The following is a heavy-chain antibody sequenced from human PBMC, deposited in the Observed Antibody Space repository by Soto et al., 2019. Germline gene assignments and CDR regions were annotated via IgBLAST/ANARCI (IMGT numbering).Heavy chain of an antibody. CDR2: VNPILSMS. V-gene: IGHV1-69*04. Sequence: QVQLVQSGAEVKRPGSSVKVSCKASGDTFNFHSINWVRQAPGLGLEWMGRVNPILSMSNFAQRFQGRVTTTADKSTSTAYMELSGLRSEDTAIYYCATSYGSGYRAFDYWGQGALVTVSS. D-gene: IGHD3-10*01. CDR3: ATSYGSGYRAFDY. J-gene: IGHJ4*02. CDR1: GDTFNFHS.